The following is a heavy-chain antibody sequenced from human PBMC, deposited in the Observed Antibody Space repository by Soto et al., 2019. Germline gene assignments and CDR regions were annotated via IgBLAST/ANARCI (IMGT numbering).Heavy chain of an antibody. CDR1: GDSIATVDYF. J-gene: IGHJ5*01. Sequence: SETLSLTCSVSGDSIATVDYFWAWIRQPPGQALEYIGYIYKSATTYYNPSFEGRVAISLDTSKSHFSLNVTSVTAADTAVYFCARGRYCLTGRCYPNWFDSWGQGTLVTVSS. CDR2: IYKSATT. D-gene: IGHD2-15*01. CDR3: ARGRYCLTGRCYPNWFDS. V-gene: IGHV4-30-4*01.